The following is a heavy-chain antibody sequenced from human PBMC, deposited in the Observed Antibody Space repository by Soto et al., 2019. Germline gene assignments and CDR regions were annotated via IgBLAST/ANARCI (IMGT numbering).Heavy chain of an antibody. CDR2: ISGSVGST. V-gene: IGHV3-23*01. CDR1: GFTFSDHG. Sequence: GGSLRLSCAASGFTFSDHGMHWVRQAPGKGLEWVSSISGSVGSTFYADSVKGRFTISRDNSMNTLYLQMNSLRAEDTAVYYCTRDQPEMAFDYWGQGTLVTVSS. J-gene: IGHJ4*02. CDR3: TRDQPEMAFDY.